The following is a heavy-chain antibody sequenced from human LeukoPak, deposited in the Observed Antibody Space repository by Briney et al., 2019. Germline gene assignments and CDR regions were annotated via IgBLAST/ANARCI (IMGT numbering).Heavy chain of an antibody. CDR1: GFTLSSYW. J-gene: IGHJ4*02. V-gene: IGHV3-7*01. CDR2: IKQDGSEK. CDR3: ARDQWRQLDFFDY. D-gene: IGHD2-15*01. Sequence: GGSLRLSCAASGFTLSSYWMSWVRQAPGKGLEWVANIKQDGSEKYYVDSVKGRFTISRDNAKNSLYLQMNSLRAEDTAVYYCARDQWRQLDFFDYWGQGTLVTVSS.